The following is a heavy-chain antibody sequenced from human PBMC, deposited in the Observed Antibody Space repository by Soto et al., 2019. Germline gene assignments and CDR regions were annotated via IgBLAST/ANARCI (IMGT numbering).Heavy chain of an antibody. D-gene: IGHD3-10*01. CDR1: GFTFSSYA. CDR2: ISGSGGST. J-gene: IGHJ6*03. V-gene: IGHV3-23*01. Sequence: EVQLLESGGGLVQPGGSLRLSCAASGFTFSSYAMSWVRQAPGKGLEWVSAISGSGGSTYYADSVKGRFTISRDNSKNTLYLQMNSLRAEDTAVYYCAKDSGSGSYVLDDYYYYMDVWGKGTTVTVSS. CDR3: AKDSGSGSYVLDDYYYYMDV.